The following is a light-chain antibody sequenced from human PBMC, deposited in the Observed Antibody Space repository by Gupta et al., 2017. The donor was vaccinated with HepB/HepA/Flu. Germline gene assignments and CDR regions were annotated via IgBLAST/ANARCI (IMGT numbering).Light chain of an antibody. Sequence: VLTRSPGTVSFSPGESATLACRTSQTVSSTYLAWYQQKLGQAPRLLIYAAANRATGIPDRFSGSGSGTDFTLTISRLEPEDFAVYYCHQYGSSSWTFGQGTEVEIK. CDR1: QTVSSTY. V-gene: IGKV3-20*01. CDR2: AAA. CDR3: HQYGSSSWT. J-gene: IGKJ1*01.